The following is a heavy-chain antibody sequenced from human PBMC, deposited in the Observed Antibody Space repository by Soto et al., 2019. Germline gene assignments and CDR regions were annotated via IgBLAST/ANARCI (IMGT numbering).Heavy chain of an antibody. CDR1: GYTFTSYG. J-gene: IGHJ4*02. CDR2: ISAYNGNT. Sequence: QVQLVQSGAEVKKPGASVKVSCKASGYTFTSYGISWVRQAPGQGLECMGWISAYNGNTNYAQKLQGRVTMTTDTSTSTAYMELRSLRSDDTAVYYCARADYYDSSGYYYSLPFDYWGQGTLVTVSS. CDR3: ARADYYDSSGYYYSLPFDY. D-gene: IGHD3-22*01. V-gene: IGHV1-18*01.